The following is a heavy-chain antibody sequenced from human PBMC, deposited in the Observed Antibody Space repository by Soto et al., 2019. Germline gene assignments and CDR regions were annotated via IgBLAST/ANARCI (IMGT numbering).Heavy chain of an antibody. D-gene: IGHD3-22*01. CDR1: GGTFSSYA. CDR3: ARAASPTRITMIVVSLNGAFDI. V-gene: IGHV1-69*13. Sequence: ASVKVSCKASGGTFSSYAISWVRQAPGQGLEWMGGIIPIFGTANYAQKFQGRVTITADESTSTAYMELSSLRSEDTAVYYCARAASPTRITMIVVSLNGAFDIWGQGTMVTVS. J-gene: IGHJ3*02. CDR2: IIPIFGTA.